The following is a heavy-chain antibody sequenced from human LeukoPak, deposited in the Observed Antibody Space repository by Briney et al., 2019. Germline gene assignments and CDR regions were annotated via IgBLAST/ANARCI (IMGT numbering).Heavy chain of an antibody. CDR2: ISSRSGTI. V-gene: IGHV3-48*01. J-gene: IGHJ3*02. CDR1: GFTFNSYS. CDR3: ARDPGGSSNGAFDI. D-gene: IGHD2-15*01. Sequence: PGESLRLTCAASGFTFNSYSMNWVRQAPGKGLEWVSYISSRSGTIYYADSVKGRFTIPRDNGKDSLYLQINSLRAEDTAVYYCARDPGGSSNGAFDIWGQGTMVTVSS.